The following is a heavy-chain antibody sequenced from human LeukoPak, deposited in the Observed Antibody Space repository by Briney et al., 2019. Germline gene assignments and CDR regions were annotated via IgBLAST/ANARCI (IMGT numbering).Heavy chain of an antibody. CDR3: ARGRLFYDSTGYFI. D-gene: IGHD3-22*01. CDR2: IYSSGTT. J-gene: IGHJ3*02. V-gene: IGHV4-4*07. Sequence: SETLSLTCTVSGGSITNYYWSWIRQPAGKGLEWIGHIYSSGTTNYNPSLKSRVTMSLDTSKNQFSLNLSSMTAADTAVYHCARGRLFYDSTGYFIWGQGTMVTVSS. CDR1: GGSITNYY.